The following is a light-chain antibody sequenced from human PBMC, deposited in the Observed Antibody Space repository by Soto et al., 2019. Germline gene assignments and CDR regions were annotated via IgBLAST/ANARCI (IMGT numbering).Light chain of an antibody. CDR3: QQYNSYSPWT. J-gene: IGKJ1*01. V-gene: IGKV1-5*01. CDR2: DAS. CDR1: QSISSW. Sequence: DIQMTQSPSTLSASLGDRVTITFRASQSISSWLAWYQQKPGKAPKLLIYDASSLESGVPSRFSGSGSGTEFTLTISSLQPDDFATYYCQQYNSYSPWTFGQGTKVDI.